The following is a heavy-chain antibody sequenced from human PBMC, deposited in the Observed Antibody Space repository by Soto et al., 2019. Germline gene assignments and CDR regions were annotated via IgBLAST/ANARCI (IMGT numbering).Heavy chain of an antibody. CDR3: ARPSIPAAGTFDYYGMDV. CDR2: IDPGDSYT. J-gene: IGHJ6*02. D-gene: IGHD6-13*01. Sequence: PGESLKISCKGSGYSFTSYWISWVRQMPGIRLEWMGRIDPGDSYTNYSPSFQGHVTISVDKSISTAYLQWSSLKASDTAMYYCARPSIPAAGTFDYYGMDVWGQGTTVTVSS. V-gene: IGHV5-10-1*01. CDR1: GYSFTSYW.